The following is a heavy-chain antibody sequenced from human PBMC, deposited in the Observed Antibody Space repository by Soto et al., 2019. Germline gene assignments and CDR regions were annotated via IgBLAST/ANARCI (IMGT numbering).Heavy chain of an antibody. CDR1: GYTFTSYD. J-gene: IGHJ4*02. D-gene: IGHD3-22*01. V-gene: IGHV1-8*01. CDR2: MNPNTGNS. Sequence: GASVKVSCKASGYTFTSYDIYWVRQATGQGLEWMGWMNPNTGNSGYERKFQGRVTMTSDTSISTAHMELSSLRSEDTAMYYCASSQDYDSSGFDYWGQGTLVTVSS. CDR3: ASSQDYDSSGFDY.